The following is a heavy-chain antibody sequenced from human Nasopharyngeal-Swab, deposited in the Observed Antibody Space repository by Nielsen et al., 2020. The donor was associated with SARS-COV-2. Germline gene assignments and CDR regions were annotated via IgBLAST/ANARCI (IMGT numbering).Heavy chain of an antibody. CDR1: GFTFDDYG. D-gene: IGHD3-3*01. CDR2: INWNGGST. Sequence: GESLKISCAAPGFTFDDYGMSWVRQAPGKGLEWVSGINWNGGSTGYADSVKGRFTISRDNAKNSLYLQMNSLRAEDTALYHCAREYYDGGFDPWGQGTLVTVSS. CDR3: AREYYDGGFDP. J-gene: IGHJ5*02. V-gene: IGHV3-20*01.